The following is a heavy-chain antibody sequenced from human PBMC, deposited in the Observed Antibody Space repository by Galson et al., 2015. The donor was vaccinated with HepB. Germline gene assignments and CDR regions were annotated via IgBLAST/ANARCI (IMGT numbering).Heavy chain of an antibody. D-gene: IGHD6-19*01. CDR3: ANGMSTVAVGLGDY. V-gene: IGHV3-9*01. J-gene: IGHJ4*02. CDR2: ISWNSGSI. Sequence: SLRLSCAASGFTFDDYAMHWVRQAPGKGLEWVSGISWNSGSIGYADSVKGRFTISRDNAKNSLYLQMNSLRAEDTALYYCANGMSTVAVGLGDYWGQGTLVTVSS. CDR1: GFTFDDYA.